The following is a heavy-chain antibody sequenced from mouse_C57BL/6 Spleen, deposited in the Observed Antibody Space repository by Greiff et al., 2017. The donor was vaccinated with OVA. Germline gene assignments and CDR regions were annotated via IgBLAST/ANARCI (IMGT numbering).Heavy chain of an antibody. CDR1: GYTFTGYW. Sequence: QVQLQQPGAELVMPGASVKLSCKATGYTFTGYWIEWVKQRPGHGLEWIGEILPGSGSTNYNQKFKGKATFTADTSSNTAYMQLSSLTTEDSAIYYCARVGSSGRSWFAYWGQGTLVTVSA. V-gene: IGHV1-9*01. D-gene: IGHD3-2*02. J-gene: IGHJ3*01. CDR3: ARVGSSGRSWFAY. CDR2: ILPGSGST.